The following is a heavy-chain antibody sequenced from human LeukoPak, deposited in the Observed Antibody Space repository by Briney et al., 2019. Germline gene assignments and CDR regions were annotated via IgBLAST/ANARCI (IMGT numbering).Heavy chain of an antibody. CDR3: ARRVWFGEEGFDY. Sequence: PSETLSLTCTVSGGSISSYCWSWIRQPPGKGLEWIGYIYYSGSTNYNPSLKSRVTISVDTSKNRFSLKLSSVTAADTAVYYCARRVWFGEEGFDYWGQGTLVTVSS. CDR2: IYYSGST. CDR1: GGSISSYC. V-gene: IGHV4-59*08. J-gene: IGHJ4*02. D-gene: IGHD3-10*01.